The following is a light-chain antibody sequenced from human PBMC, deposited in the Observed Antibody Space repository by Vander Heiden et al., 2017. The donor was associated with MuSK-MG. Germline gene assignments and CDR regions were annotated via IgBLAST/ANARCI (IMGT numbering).Light chain of an antibody. CDR3: QQYNSLPNT. CDR1: QNISNY. Sequence: DNLITQSSSSLSASVGDRVTITCQASQNISNYLNWYQHKSGKAPKLLIYGASRLETGAPSRFSGSGSGTDFTFTISSLQPEDIATYYCQQYNSLPNTFGQGTQLEIK. CDR2: GAS. V-gene: IGKV1-33*01. J-gene: IGKJ5*01.